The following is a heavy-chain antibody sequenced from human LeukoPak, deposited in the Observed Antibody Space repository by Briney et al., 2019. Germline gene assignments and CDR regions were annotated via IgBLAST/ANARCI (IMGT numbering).Heavy chain of an antibody. Sequence: PGGSLRLSCAASGFTFSSYAMSWVRQAPGKGLEWVSAISGSGGSTYYADSVKGRFTISRDNSKNTLYLQMNSLRAEDTAVYYCAKDTPGGYGGNLPHLPSYYFDYWGQGTLVTVSS. CDR3: AKDTPGGYGGNLPHLPSYYFDY. J-gene: IGHJ4*02. CDR1: GFTFSSYA. D-gene: IGHD4-23*01. V-gene: IGHV3-23*01. CDR2: ISGSGGST.